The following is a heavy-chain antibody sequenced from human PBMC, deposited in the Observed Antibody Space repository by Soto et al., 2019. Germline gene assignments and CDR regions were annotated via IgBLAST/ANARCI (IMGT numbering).Heavy chain of an antibody. V-gene: IGHV1-69*06. D-gene: IGHD1-1*01. CDR1: GGTFSSYA. CDR3: ARGGCTTGTTYYYYYGMDV. CDR2: IIPIFGTA. J-gene: IGHJ6*02. Sequence: QVQLVQSGAEVKKPGSSVKVSCKASGGTFSSYAISWVRQAPGQGLEWMGGIIPIFGTANYAQKFQGRVTITADKSTSTAYMELSSLRSEDTAVYYCARGGCTTGTTYYYYYGMDVWGQGTTVTVSS.